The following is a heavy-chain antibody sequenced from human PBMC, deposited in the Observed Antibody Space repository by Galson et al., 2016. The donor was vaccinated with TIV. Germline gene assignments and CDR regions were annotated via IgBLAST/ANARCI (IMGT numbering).Heavy chain of an antibody. CDR3: ARSQSCGGDCYYFDY. V-gene: IGHV1-46*01. Sequence: SVKVSCKAFGYTVTTYYIHWVRQGPGQGLEWMGIINPSGGGTTYAQNSQGRITMTRDTSTGTVYVALSSLRSEDTAVYYCARSQSCGGDCYYFDYWGRGTLVTVSS. D-gene: IGHD2-21*02. J-gene: IGHJ4*02. CDR2: INPSGGGT. CDR1: GYTVTTYY.